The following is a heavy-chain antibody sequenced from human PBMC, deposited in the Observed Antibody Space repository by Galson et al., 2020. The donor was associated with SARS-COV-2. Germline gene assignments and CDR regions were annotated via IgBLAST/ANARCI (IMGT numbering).Heavy chain of an antibody. Sequence: HGESLKISCKGSGYTFTRYWIDWVRQMPGKGLEWMGRIDPSDSYTNYSPAFRGHVTISSDKSLSTSYLQWNSLKASDTAIYYCARRPRFGASDFVTKYFFGYWGQGTSVTVSS. CDR2: IDPSDSYT. CDR3: ARRPRFGASDFVTKYFFGY. D-gene: IGHD2-15*01. J-gene: IGHJ4*02. CDR1: GYTFTRYW. V-gene: IGHV5-10-1*01.